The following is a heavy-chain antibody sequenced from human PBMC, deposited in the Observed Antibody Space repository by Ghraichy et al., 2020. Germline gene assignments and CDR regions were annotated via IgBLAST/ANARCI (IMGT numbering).Heavy chain of an antibody. J-gene: IGHJ4*02. CDR3: ARLEYVSY. V-gene: IGHV4-59*05. Sequence: SETLSLTCTVSGGSISNYYWNWIRQPPGKGPEWIGGVHYRGRTLYNPSLKSRVTISADTSKNQFSLKMSSVTAADTAAYYCARLEYVSYWGQGTLVTVSS. CDR1: GGSISNYY. D-gene: IGHD1-1*01. CDR2: VHYRGRT.